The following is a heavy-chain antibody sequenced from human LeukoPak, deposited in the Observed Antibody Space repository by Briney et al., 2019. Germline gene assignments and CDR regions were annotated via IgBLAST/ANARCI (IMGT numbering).Heavy chain of an antibody. CDR1: EFTFSNYT. V-gene: IGHV3-21*04. CDR2: ISSSSSYI. J-gene: IGHJ6*02. CDR3: ARDRRGYYGDYYYGMDV. D-gene: IGHD4-17*01. Sequence: GGSLRLSCAASEFTFSNYTMNWVRQAPGKGLEWVSSISSSSSYIYYADSVKGRFTISRDNSKNTLYLQMNSLRAEDTAVYYCARDRRGYYGDYYYGMDVWGQGTTVTVSS.